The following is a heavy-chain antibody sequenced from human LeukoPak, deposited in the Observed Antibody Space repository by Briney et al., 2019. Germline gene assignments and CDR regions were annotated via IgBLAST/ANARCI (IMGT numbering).Heavy chain of an antibody. J-gene: IGHJ4*02. CDR1: GGSFSGYY. D-gene: IGHD3-10*01. V-gene: IGHV4-34*01. Sequence: PSETLSLTCAVYGGSFSGYYWSWIRQPPGKGLEWIGEINHSGSTNYNPSLKSRVTISVDTSKNQFSLKLSSVTAADTAVYYCARSVWGSGSYSGSDYWGQGTLVTVSP. CDR3: ARSVWGSGSYSGSDY. CDR2: INHSGST.